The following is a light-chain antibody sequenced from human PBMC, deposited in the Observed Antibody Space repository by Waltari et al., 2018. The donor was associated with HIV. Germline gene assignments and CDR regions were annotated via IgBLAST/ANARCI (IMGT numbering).Light chain of an antibody. CDR2: VGTGGIVG. CDR3: VADHGSGSNYVYV. V-gene: IGLV9-49*01. CDR1: SDYGNYK. Sequence: QPMLTQPPSASASLGASVTLTCTLSSDYGNYKVDWYPQRPGKDPSFVMRVGTGGIVGSEGDGIPYRVPVLGSGLNRYRTIKNVQEEDEGEYHCVADHGSGSNYVYVFGTGTKVTVL. J-gene: IGLJ1*01.